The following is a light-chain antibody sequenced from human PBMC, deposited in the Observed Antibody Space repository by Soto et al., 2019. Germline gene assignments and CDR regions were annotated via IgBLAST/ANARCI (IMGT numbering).Light chain of an antibody. V-gene: IGKV3-11*01. Sequence: EIVLTQSPGSLSLSPGERATLSWRASQSVSSHLAWYQQKRGQAPRLLIYDASNRDTGIPARFIGSGSGTDFTLTISSLEPEDFAVYYCQQYTNWPPTFGQGTRLEIK. J-gene: IGKJ5*01. CDR3: QQYTNWPPT. CDR2: DAS. CDR1: QSVSSH.